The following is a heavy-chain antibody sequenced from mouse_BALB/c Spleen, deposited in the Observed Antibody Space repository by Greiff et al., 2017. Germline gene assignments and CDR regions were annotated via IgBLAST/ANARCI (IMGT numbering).Heavy chain of an antibody. CDR3: ARRGSSDY. CDR1: GFNIKDTY. D-gene: IGHD1-1*01. J-gene: IGHJ2*01. Sequence: VHVKQSGAELVKPGASVKLSCTASGFNIKDTYMHWVKQRPEQGLEWIGRIDPANGNTKYDPKFQGKATITADTSSNTAYLQLSSLTSEDTAVYYCARRGSSDYWGQGTTLTVSS. CDR2: IDPANGNT. V-gene: IGHV14-3*02.